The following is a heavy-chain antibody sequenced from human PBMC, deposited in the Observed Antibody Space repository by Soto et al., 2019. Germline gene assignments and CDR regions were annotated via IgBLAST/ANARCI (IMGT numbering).Heavy chain of an antibody. J-gene: IGHJ3*02. Sequence: QVQLVQSGAEVKKPGSSVKVSCKASGGTFSSYTISWVRQAPGQGLEWMGRIIPILGIENYAQKFQGRVTITANKSTSTAYMELSSLRSEDTAVYYCARAIVDPDACDTWGQKTMVIFS. CDR1: GGTFSSYT. CDR2: IIPILGIE. CDR3: ARAIVDPDACDT. D-gene: IGHD3-22*01. V-gene: IGHV1-69*02.